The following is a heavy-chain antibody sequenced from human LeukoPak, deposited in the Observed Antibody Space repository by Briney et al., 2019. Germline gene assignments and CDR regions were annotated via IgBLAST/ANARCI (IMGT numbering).Heavy chain of an antibody. CDR3: ARDGEYSSSSFYYGMDV. D-gene: IGHD6-6*01. J-gene: IGHJ6*02. Sequence: SETLSLTCTVSGGSIRSGGYYWSWIRQHPGKGLEWIGYIYYSGSTYYNPSLKSRVTISVDTSKNQFSLKLSSVTAADTAVYYYARDGEYSSSSFYYGMDVWGQGTTVTVSS. CDR1: GGSIRSGGYY. V-gene: IGHV4-31*03. CDR2: IYYSGST.